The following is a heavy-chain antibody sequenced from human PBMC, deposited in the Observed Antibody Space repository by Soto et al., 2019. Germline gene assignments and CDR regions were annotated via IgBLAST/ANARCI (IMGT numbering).Heavy chain of an antibody. CDR1: GYTFTSYG. V-gene: IGHV1-18*01. J-gene: IGHJ6*02. Sequence: QVQLVQSGAEVKKPGASVKVSCKASGYTFTSYGITWVRQAPGQGLEWMGWISAYNGNTNYAQKLQGRVTMTTDTSTSTGYMDLRSLGYDDPAVYYCGRGPVSQVFGEFSYYYDMDVWGQGTTVTVSS. CDR3: GRGPVSQVFGEFSYYYDMDV. D-gene: IGHD3-10*02. CDR2: ISAYNGNT.